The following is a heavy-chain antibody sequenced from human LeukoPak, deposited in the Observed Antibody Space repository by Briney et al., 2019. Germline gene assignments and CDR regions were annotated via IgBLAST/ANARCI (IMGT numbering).Heavy chain of an antibody. Sequence: SETLSLTCTVSGGSISSYYWGWIRQPPGKGLEWIGYIYYSGSTNYNSSLKSRVTISVDTSKNQFSLKLSSVTAADTAVYYCARVNWNPLGRDDYWGQGTLVTVSS. CDR3: ARVNWNPLGRDDY. V-gene: IGHV4-59*12. CDR2: IYYSGST. J-gene: IGHJ4*02. D-gene: IGHD1-1*01. CDR1: GGSISSYY.